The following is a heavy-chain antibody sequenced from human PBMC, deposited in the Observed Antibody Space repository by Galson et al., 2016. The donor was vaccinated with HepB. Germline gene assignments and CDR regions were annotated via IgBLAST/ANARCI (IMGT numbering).Heavy chain of an antibody. D-gene: IGHD1-14*01. Sequence: TLSLTCTVSGGSVSSGDYYWSWLRQPPGKGLEWIGYIYHSGTTNYNPSLKSRVTISMDTSKNQSSLRSTSVTAADTAGYYCASHQNRLTTGWYFDLWGRGTLVTVSS. CDR1: GGSVSSGDYY. V-gene: IGHV4-30-4*01. CDR2: IYHSGTT. CDR3: ASHQNRLTTGWYFDL. J-gene: IGHJ2*01.